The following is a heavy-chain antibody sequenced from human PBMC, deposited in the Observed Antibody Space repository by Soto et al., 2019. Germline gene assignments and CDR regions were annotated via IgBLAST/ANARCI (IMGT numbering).Heavy chain of an antibody. Sequence: ASVKVSWKAAGSTFTSYGISWVRQAPGQGVEWMGWISAYNGNTNYAQKLQGRVTMTTDTSTSTAYMELRSLRSDDTAVYYCARDRVFTIFGVAPFVPWAQGTLVTVSS. J-gene: IGHJ5*02. CDR1: GSTFTSYG. D-gene: IGHD3-3*01. CDR2: ISAYNGNT. V-gene: IGHV1-18*01. CDR3: ARDRVFTIFGVAPFVP.